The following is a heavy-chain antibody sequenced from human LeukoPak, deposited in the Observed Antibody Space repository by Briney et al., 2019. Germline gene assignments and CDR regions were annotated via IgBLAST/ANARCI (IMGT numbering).Heavy chain of an antibody. J-gene: IGHJ4*02. D-gene: IGHD3-22*01. V-gene: IGHV1-69*04. CDR1: GGTFSSYA. CDR2: IIPILGIA. CDR3: ATWYYYDSSGYYPIDY. Sequence: GASVKVSCKASGGTFSSYAISWVRQAPGQGPEWMGRIIPILGIANYAQKFQGRVTITADKSTSTAYMELSSLRSEDTAVYYCATWYYYDSSGYYPIDYWGQGTLVTVSS.